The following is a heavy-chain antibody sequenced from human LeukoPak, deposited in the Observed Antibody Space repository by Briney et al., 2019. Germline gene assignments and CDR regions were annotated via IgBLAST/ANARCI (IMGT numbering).Heavy chain of an antibody. CDR2: ISGSGGST. D-gene: IGHD2-15*01. CDR3: AKATGSGGSRQFRPLNY. Sequence: PGGSLRLSCAASGFTFSSYWMSWVRQAPGKGLEWVSAISGSGGSTYYADSVKGRFTISRDNSKNTLYLQMNSLRAEDTAVYYCAKATGSGGSRQFRPLNYWGQGTLVTASS. J-gene: IGHJ4*02. V-gene: IGHV3-23*01. CDR1: GFTFSSYW.